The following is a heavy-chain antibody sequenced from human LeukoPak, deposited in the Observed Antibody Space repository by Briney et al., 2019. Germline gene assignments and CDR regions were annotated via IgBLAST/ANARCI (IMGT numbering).Heavy chain of an antibody. D-gene: IGHD1-26*01. Sequence: PGGSLRLSCAASGFTFNSYGMHWVRQAPGKGLEWVAFIRYDGSNKYYADSAEGRFTISRDNYKNTLYLQMDSLRAEDTAVYYCAKDRGGHSWESFDIWSQGTMVTVSS. CDR1: GFTFNSYG. J-gene: IGHJ3*02. V-gene: IGHV3-30*02. CDR2: IRYDGSNK. CDR3: AKDRGGHSWESFDI.